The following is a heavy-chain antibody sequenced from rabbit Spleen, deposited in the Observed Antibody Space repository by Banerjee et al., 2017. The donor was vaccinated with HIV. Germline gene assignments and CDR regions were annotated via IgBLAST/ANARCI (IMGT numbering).Heavy chain of an antibody. D-gene: IGHD2-1*01. CDR2: IYGGSSGST. CDR1: GFSFSNNYW. CDR3: ARGVYDDYDTYYFDL. V-gene: IGHV1S45*01. Sequence: QEQLEESGGDLVKPEGSLTLTCTASGFSFSNNYWICWVRQAPGKGLEWIACIYGGSSGSTYYASWAKGRFTISKTSSTTVTLQMTSLTAADTATYFCARGVYDDYDTYYFDLWGQGTLVTVS. J-gene: IGHJ4*01.